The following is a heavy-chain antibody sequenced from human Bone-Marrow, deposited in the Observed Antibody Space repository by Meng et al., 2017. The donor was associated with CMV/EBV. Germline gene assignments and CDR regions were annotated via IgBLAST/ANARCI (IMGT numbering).Heavy chain of an antibody. Sequence: LSCSALGFTCSSYAMHWVRQAPGKGLEWVAVISYDGSNKYYADSVKGRFTISRDNSKNTLYLQMNSLRAEDTAVYYCARDFRLGNDYWGQGTLVTVSS. CDR1: GFTCSSYA. J-gene: IGHJ4*02. D-gene: IGHD3/OR15-3a*01. CDR3: ARDFRLGNDY. CDR2: ISYDGSNK. V-gene: IGHV3-30-3*01.